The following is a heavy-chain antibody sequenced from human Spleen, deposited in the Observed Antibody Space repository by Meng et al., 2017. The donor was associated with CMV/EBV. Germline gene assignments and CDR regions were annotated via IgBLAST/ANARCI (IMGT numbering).Heavy chain of an antibody. Sequence: GESLKISCAASGFIVSSDNMNWVRQSPGKGLVWVSRINDDASSITYADSVKGRFTISRDNAKNTLFLQMNSLRAEDAALYYCVRVADFGDYGDFWGQGILVTVSS. CDR2: INDDASSI. CDR3: VRVADFGDYGDF. J-gene: IGHJ4*02. D-gene: IGHD4-17*01. CDR1: GFIVSSDN. V-gene: IGHV3-74*01.